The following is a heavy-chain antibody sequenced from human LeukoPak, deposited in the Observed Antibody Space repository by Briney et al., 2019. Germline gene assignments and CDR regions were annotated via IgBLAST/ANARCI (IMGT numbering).Heavy chain of an antibody. Sequence: SSETLSLTCTVSGYSISSGYYWGWIRQPPGKGLEWIGSIYHSGSTYYNPSLKSRVTISVDTSKNQFSVKLNSVTAADTAVYYCARHGVATWFDPWGQGTLVTVSS. CDR2: IYHSGST. CDR3: ARHGVATWFDP. V-gene: IGHV4-38-2*02. CDR1: GYSISSGYY. J-gene: IGHJ5*02. D-gene: IGHD2-15*01.